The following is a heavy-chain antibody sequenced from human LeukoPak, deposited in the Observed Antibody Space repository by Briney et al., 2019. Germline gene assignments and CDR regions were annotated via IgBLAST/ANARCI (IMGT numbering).Heavy chain of an antibody. Sequence: PGGSLRLSCAASGFTFSSYGMHWVRQAPGKGLEWVAVISYDGSNKYYADSVKGRFTISRDNSKNTLYLQMNSLRAEDTAVYYCARVFDGGNSDDWGQGTLVTVSS. CDR2: ISYDGSNK. CDR1: GFTFSSYG. J-gene: IGHJ4*02. CDR3: ARVFDGGNSDD. V-gene: IGHV3-30*19. D-gene: IGHD4-23*01.